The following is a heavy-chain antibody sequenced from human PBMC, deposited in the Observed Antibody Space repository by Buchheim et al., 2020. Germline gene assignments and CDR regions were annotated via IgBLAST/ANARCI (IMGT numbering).Heavy chain of an antibody. Sequence: QVQLVESGGGVVQPGRSLRLSCAASGFTFSSYAMHWVRQAPGKGLEWVAVISYDGSNKYYADSVKGRFTISRDNSKNTLYLQMNSLRAEDTAVYYCARDFISSSLFDYWGQGTL. J-gene: IGHJ4*02. V-gene: IGHV3-30*04. CDR1: GFTFSSYA. CDR2: ISYDGSNK. D-gene: IGHD6-6*01. CDR3: ARDFISSSLFDY.